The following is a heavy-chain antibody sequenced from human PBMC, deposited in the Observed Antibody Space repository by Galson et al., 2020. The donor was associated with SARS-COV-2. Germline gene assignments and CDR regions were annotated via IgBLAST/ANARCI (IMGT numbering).Heavy chain of an antibody. CDR2: ISSSSSYI. CDR1: GFTFSSYS. J-gene: IGHJ4*02. V-gene: IGHV3-21*01. D-gene: IGHD3-10*01. Sequence: GGSLRLSCAASGFTFSSYSMNWVRQAQGKGLEWVSSISSSSSYIYYADSVKGRFTISRDNAKNSLYLQMNSLRAEDTAVYYCARDGADYGSGSYEDYWGQGTLVTVSS. CDR3: ARDGADYGSGSYEDY.